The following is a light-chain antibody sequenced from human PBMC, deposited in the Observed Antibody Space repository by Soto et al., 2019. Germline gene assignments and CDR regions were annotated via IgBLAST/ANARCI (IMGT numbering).Light chain of an antibody. V-gene: IGKV3-15*01. J-gene: IGKJ4*01. Sequence: EIVMTQSPATRSVSPGERVTFSCRASQSVNSNLAWYQHKPGQAPRLLISGASTGATGIPARFSGSGSGTEFTLTINSLQSEDFAVYYCQQYDRWPVTFGGGTKVDIK. CDR1: QSVNSN. CDR2: GAS. CDR3: QQYDRWPVT.